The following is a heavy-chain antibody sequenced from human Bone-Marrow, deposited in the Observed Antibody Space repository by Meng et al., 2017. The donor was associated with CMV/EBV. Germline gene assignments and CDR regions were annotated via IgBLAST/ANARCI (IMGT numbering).Heavy chain of an antibody. D-gene: IGHD6-6*01. CDR2: ISGSGGGT. CDR1: GFIFSTYA. J-gene: IGHJ4*02. CDR3: AKVRFQYSSSLYYFDY. Sequence: GFIFSTYAISWGRQAPGKGLDWVSVISGSGGGTYYADSVKGRFTISRDNSKNTLYLQMNSLRAEDTAVYYCAKVRFQYSSSLYYFDYWGQGTLVTVSS. V-gene: IGHV3-23*01.